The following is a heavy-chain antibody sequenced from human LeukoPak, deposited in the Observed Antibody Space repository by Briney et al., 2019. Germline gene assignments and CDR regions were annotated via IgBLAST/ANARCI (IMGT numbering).Heavy chain of an antibody. D-gene: IGHD2-15*01. V-gene: IGHV3-53*01. CDR1: GFTVSSNY. J-gene: IGHJ4*02. Sequence: PGGSLRLSCAASGFTVSSNYMSWVRQAPGKGLEWVSVIYSGGSTYYADSVKGRFTISRDNSKNTLYLQMNSLRAEDTAVYHCARASPAEAVYWGQGTLVTVSS. CDR3: ARASPAEAVY. CDR2: IYSGGST.